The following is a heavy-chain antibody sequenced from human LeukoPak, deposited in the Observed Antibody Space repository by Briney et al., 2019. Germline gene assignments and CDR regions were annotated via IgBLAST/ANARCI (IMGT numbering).Heavy chain of an antibody. D-gene: IGHD1-14*01. V-gene: IGHV5-51*01. CDR3: ARRDAHTNHAIDY. CDR1: GYSFTTYW. J-gene: IGHJ4*02. CDR2: IYPGDSDT. Sequence: GESLKISCKVSGYSFTTYWIGWARQMPGKGLEWMGIIYPGDSDTRYSPSFQGQVTISADKSISTAYLQWSSLKASDTAMYYCARRDAHTNHAIDYWGQGTLVTVSS.